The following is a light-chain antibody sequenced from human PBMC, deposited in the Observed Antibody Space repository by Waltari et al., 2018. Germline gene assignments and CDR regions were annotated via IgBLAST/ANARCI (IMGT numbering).Light chain of an antibody. Sequence: NFMLTQPHSVSESPGKTVTISCTRSSGSIASHYVQWYQQRPGSAPTTVIYEDNQRPSGVPDRFSGSIDSSSNSASLTISGLKTEDEADYYCQSYDSVVVFGGGTKLTVL. CDR3: QSYDSVVV. J-gene: IGLJ2*01. V-gene: IGLV6-57*04. CDR2: EDN. CDR1: SGSIASHY.